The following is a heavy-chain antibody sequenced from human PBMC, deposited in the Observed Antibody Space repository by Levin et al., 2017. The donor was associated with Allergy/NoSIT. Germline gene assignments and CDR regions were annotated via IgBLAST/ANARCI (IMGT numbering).Heavy chain of an antibody. CDR3: ASPATLLRGVKPNGHPYHI. CDR1: GYIFTAFY. D-gene: IGHD3-10*01. CDR2: INPNIGDT. Sequence: ASVKVSCKTSGYIFTAFYIHWVRQAPGQGLEWMGWINPNIGDTKFAQKFQGRVTMTTDTSMTTAYMEISGLRSDDTAVYYCASPATLLRGVKPNGHPYHIWGQGTMVTVSS. J-gene: IGHJ3*02. V-gene: IGHV1-2*02.